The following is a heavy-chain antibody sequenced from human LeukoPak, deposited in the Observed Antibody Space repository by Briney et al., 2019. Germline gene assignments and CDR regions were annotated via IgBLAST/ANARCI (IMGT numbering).Heavy chain of an antibody. V-gene: IGHV1-18*04. CDR2: ISAYNGNT. J-gene: IGHJ3*02. CDR1: GYTFTSYG. D-gene: IGHD1-26*01. CDR3: ARPSGSYEDDAFDI. Sequence: ASVKVSCKASGYTFTSYGISWVRQAPGQGREWMGWISAYNGNTNYAQKLQGRVTMTTDTTTSTAYMELRSPRSDDTAVYYCARPSGSYEDDAFDIWGQGTMVTVSS.